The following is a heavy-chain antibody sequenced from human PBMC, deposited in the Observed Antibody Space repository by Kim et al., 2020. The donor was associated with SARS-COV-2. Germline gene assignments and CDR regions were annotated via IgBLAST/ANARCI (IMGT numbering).Heavy chain of an antibody. D-gene: IGHD6-13*01. CDR3: AIDMTYSSSWYMGS. J-gene: IGHJ5*02. V-gene: IGHV3-21*04. CDR2: ISTSSTSV. Sequence: GSLRLSCAASGLSFSRYTMNWLRQAPGKGLEWVSSISTSSTSVRYADSVKGRFSMSRDDAENSVFLQMDSLRVEDTAIYYCAIDMTYSSSWYMGSWGQGTPVTVSS. CDR1: GLSFSRYT.